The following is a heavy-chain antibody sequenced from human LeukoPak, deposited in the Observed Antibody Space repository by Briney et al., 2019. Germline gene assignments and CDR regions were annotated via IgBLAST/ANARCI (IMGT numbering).Heavy chain of an antibody. Sequence: ASVKVSCKVSGYTLTELSMHWVRQAPGKGLEWMGGFDPEDGETIYAQKFQGRVTMTEDTPTDTAYMELSSLRSEDTAVYYCALFDWLFRSQDAFDIWGQGTMVTVSS. CDR2: FDPEDGET. CDR1: GYTLTELS. V-gene: IGHV1-24*01. CDR3: ALFDWLFRSQDAFDI. D-gene: IGHD3-9*01. J-gene: IGHJ3*02.